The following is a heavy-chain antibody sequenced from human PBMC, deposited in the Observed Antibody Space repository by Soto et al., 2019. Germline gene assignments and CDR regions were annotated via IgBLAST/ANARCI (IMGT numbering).Heavy chain of an antibody. V-gene: IGHV1-3*01. D-gene: IGHD1-26*01. Sequence: QVQLVQSGAEVKKPGASVKVSCRASGFTFTLYSMHWVRQAPGQRLEWMGWINGGSGKTKYSQKFRGRVTIARDTSASTAYMEVSSLRSEDTALYYCARYSGNYENAFDIWGQGTMVTVSS. J-gene: IGHJ3*02. CDR2: INGGSGKT. CDR3: ARYSGNYENAFDI. CDR1: GFTFTLYS.